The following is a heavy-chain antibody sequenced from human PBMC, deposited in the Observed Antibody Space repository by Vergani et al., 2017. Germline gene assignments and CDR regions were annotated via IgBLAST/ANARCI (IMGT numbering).Heavy chain of an antibody. D-gene: IGHD3-10*01. J-gene: IGHJ6*02. V-gene: IGHV3-48*01. CDR1: GFMFNNYA. CDR2: ISLSGATK. CDR3: ARPSYGSEYDSYYGLDV. Sequence: EVSLMESGGDLVQPGGSLTVSCVGSGFMFNNYAMHWVRQASGKGLEWVAYISLSGATKYYADSVAGRFTVSRDSVKNSVSLHMNSLRADDTAVYYCARPSYGSEYDSYYGLDVWGQGTTVIVSS.